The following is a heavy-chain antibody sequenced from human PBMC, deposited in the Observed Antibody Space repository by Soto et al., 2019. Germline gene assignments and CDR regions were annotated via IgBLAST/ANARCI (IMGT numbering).Heavy chain of an antibody. J-gene: IGHJ4*02. D-gene: IGHD4-17*01. V-gene: IGHV4-39*01. CDR2: INYSGRT. CDR3: AKPDYDDPLAFDY. CDR1: GGVISSSGHY. Sequence: PSESLSLSGTFAGGVISSSGHYCGWIRQPPGKGPEWIGSINYSGRTFYNPSLKGRVTMSVDTSKNQFSLRLSSVTAADSAVYYCAKPDYDDPLAFDYWGQGTLVTVSS.